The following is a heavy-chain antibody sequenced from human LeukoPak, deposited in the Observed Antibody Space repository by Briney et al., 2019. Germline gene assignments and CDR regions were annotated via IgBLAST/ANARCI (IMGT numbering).Heavy chain of an antibody. V-gene: IGHV4-34*01. CDR3: ARDPPSDAFDI. CDR1: GGSFSGYY. J-gene: IGHJ3*02. Sequence: PSETLSLTCAVYGGSFSGYYWTWIRQPPGKGLEWIGEINHSGGTSYNPSLKSRVTMSVDTSKNQFSLKLSSVTAADTAVYYCARDPPSDAFDIWGQGTMVTVSS. CDR2: INHSGGT. D-gene: IGHD6-6*01.